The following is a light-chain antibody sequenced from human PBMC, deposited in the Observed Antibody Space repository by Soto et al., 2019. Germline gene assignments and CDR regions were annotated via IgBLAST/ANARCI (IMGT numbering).Light chain of an antibody. J-gene: IGKJ2*01. CDR3: QQRHATPYT. CDR1: QSVSTY. V-gene: IGKV1-39*01. CDR2: AAS. Sequence: DIQLTQSPSSLSASVGDRVTITCRASQSVSTYLNWFQQKPGPASKLLIYAASNLQGGVPSRFSGSGSGTDFTLTINSLQPEDFATYFCQQRHATPYTFGRGTKLEIK.